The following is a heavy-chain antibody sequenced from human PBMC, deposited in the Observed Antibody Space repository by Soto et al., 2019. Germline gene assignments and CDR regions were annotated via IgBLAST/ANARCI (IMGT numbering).Heavy chain of an antibody. J-gene: IGHJ3*02. CDR1: GGFVSSGSYY. D-gene: IGHD1-1*01. V-gene: IGHV4-34*01. CDR2: MSHSGGN. Sequence: QVQLQQWGAGLLKPSETLSLTCAVYGGFVSSGSYYWSWIRQPPGKGLEGIGEMSHSGGNHFNPSLQSRVTRSVDTSKQQFSLKMSAVTAADTALYYCARVERGTATTVVDAFDIWGPGTMVTVAS. CDR3: ARVERGTATTVVDAFDI.